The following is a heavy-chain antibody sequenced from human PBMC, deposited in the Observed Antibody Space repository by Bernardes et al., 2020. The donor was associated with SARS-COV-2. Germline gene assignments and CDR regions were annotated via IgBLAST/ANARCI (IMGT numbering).Heavy chain of an antibody. D-gene: IGHD6-13*01. CDR1: GFVLRDYT. CDR3: TRPGIAIPGGDN. J-gene: IGHJ4*02. Sequence: GGSLRLSCTASGFVLRDYTMSWVRQAPGKGLEWVSLIRSKPYGGTTEYAASVKGRFAISRDDSKNIVYLQMNSLKTEDTAVYYCTRPGIAIPGGDNWGQGTLVTVSS. CDR2: IRSKPYGGTT. V-gene: IGHV3-49*04.